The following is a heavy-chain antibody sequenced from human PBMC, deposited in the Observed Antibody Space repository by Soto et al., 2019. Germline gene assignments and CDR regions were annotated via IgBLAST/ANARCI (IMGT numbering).Heavy chain of an antibody. CDR1: GFTFSSYA. D-gene: IGHD6-6*01. J-gene: IGHJ6*02. Sequence: QVQLVESGGGVVQPGRSLRLSCAASGFTFSSYAMHWVRQAPGKGLEWVAVISYDGSNKYYADSVKGRFTISRDNSKNTLYLQMNSLRAEDTAVYYCAGSYYYYYGMDVWGQGTTVTVPS. CDR3: AGSYYYYYGMDV. CDR2: ISYDGSNK. V-gene: IGHV3-30-3*01.